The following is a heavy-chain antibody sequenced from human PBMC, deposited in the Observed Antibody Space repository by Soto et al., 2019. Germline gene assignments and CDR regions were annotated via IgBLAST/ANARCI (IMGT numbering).Heavy chain of an antibody. CDR3: AFLDRFLEWLPNS. V-gene: IGHV4-31*03. CDR1: GGSISSGGYY. D-gene: IGHD3-3*01. Sequence: PSETLSLTCTVSGGSISSGGYYWSWIRQHPGKGLEWIGYIYYSGSTYYNPSLKSRVTISVDTSKNQFSLKLSSVTAADTAVYYCAFLDRFLEWLPNSWGQGTLVTV. CDR2: IYYSGST. J-gene: IGHJ4*02.